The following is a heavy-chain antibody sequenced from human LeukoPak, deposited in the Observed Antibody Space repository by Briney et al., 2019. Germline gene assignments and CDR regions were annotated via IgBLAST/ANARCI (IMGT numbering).Heavy chain of an antibody. J-gene: IGHJ1*01. V-gene: IGHV3-11*01. D-gene: IGHD6-13*01. CDR3: ARRDIAAAGYFQH. CDR1: GFTFSDYY. CDR2: ISSSGSDI. Sequence: GGSLRLSCAASGFTFSDYYMSWIRQAPGKGLEWVSYISSSGSDIYYADSVKGRFTISRDNAKNSLYLQMNSLRAEDTAVYYCARRDIAAAGYFQHWGQGTLVTVSS.